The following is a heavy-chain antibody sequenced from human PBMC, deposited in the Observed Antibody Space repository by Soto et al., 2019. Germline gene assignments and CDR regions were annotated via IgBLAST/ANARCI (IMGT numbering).Heavy chain of an antibody. CDR1: GFTFSSYA. CDR3: ARGNHRWLQLWYFDL. Sequence: GGSLRLSCAASGFTFSSYAMHWVRQAPGKGLEWVAVISYDGSNKYYADSVKGRFTISRDNSKNTLYLQMSSLRSEDTAVYYCARGNHRWLQLWYFDLWGRGTLVTVSS. V-gene: IGHV3-30-3*01. D-gene: IGHD5-12*01. J-gene: IGHJ2*01. CDR2: ISYDGSNK.